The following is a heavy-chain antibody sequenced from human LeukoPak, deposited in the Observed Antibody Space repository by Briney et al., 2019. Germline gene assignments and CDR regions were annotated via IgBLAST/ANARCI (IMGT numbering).Heavy chain of an antibody. CDR1: GGSISSGGYY. Sequence: ASQTLSLTCTVSGGSISSGGYYWSWIRQHPGKGLEWIGRIYTSGSTNCNPSLKSRVTMSVDTSKNQFSLKLSSVTAADTAVYYCARAVGPSTVTTYYFDYWGQGTLVTVSS. CDR3: ARAVGPSTVTTYYFDY. D-gene: IGHD4-17*01. J-gene: IGHJ4*02. V-gene: IGHV4-61*02. CDR2: IYTSGST.